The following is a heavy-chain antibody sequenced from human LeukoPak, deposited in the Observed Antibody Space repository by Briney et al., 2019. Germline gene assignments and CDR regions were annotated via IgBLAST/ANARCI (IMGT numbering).Heavy chain of an antibody. J-gene: IGHJ4*02. CDR2: FDPEDGET. D-gene: IGHD3-22*01. Sequence: ASVKASCKVSGYTLTELSMHWVRQAPGKGLEWMGGFDPEDGETIYAQKFQGRVTMTEDTSTDTAYMELSSLRSEDTAVYYCAFLDIYVGSGYYKGYFDYWGQGTLVTVSS. CDR3: AFLDIYVGSGYYKGYFDY. CDR1: GYTLTELS. V-gene: IGHV1-24*01.